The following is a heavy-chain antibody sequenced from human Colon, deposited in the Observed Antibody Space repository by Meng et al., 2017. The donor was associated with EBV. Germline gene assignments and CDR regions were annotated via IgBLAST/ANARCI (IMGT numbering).Heavy chain of an antibody. CDR1: GGSINSGDYY. CDR2: IYYTGST. CDR3: ARNYYFDY. J-gene: IGHJ4*02. V-gene: IGHV4-30-4*01. Sequence: GPGLVKPYQTLTPPCLVSGGSINSGDYYGSWIRQPPGKGLEWIGYIYYTGSTYYNPSLKSRVTISMDTSKNQFSLRLSSVTAADTAVYYCARNYYFDYWGQGTLVTVSS.